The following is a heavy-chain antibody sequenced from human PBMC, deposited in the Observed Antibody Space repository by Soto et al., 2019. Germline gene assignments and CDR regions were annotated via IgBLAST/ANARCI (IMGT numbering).Heavy chain of an antibody. D-gene: IGHD2-2*01. CDR2: IIPILGIA. Sequence: SVKVSCKASGGTFSSYTISWVRQAPGQGLEWMGRIIPILGIANYAQKFQGRVTITADKSTSTAYMELSSLRSEDTAVYYCATSPIVVVPAAPGWLDPWGQGPLVTGSS. V-gene: IGHV1-69*02. CDR1: GGTFSSYT. J-gene: IGHJ5*02. CDR3: ATSPIVVVPAAPGWLDP.